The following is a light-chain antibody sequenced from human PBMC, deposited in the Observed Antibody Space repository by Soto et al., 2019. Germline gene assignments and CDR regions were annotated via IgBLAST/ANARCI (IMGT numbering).Light chain of an antibody. J-gene: IGKJ1*01. CDR3: QQYQNLWT. V-gene: IGKV3-15*01. CDR2: RAS. CDR1: QTIYSN. Sequence: IQMTQSPATLSVSPGERATLSCRASQTIYSNVAWYQQRPGQAPRLLIYRASARATGIPARFSGSGSGTEFTLTIGSLQSEDSAVCYCQQYQNLWTFGQGNKVDI.